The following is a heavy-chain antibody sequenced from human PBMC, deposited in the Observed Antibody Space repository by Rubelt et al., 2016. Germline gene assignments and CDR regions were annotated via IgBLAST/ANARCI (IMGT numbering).Heavy chain of an antibody. V-gene: IGHV3-23*04. CDR3: AKQAGGNSDY. CDR2: ISGSGGST. J-gene: IGHJ4*02. Sequence: EVQLVESGGVLVQPGGSLRLSCAASGFTFSNYAMTWIRQAPGKGLEWVSGISGSGGSTYYADSVRGRFTISRDNSKNTLFLQMNSLRADDTAVYYCAKQAGGNSDYWGQGTLVTVSS. CDR1: GFTFSNYA. D-gene: IGHD4-23*01.